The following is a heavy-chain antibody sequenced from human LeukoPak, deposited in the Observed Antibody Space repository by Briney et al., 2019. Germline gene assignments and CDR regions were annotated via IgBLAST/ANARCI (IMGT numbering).Heavy chain of an antibody. CDR1: GYTFTSYD. CDR2: MNPNSGNT. J-gene: IGHJ5*02. V-gene: IGHV1-8*01. Sequence: ASVKVSCKASGYTFTSYDINWVRQATGQGLEWMGWMNPNSGNTGYAQKFQGRVTMTRNTSISTAYMELSSLRSGDTAVYYCARLAVAGTPYNWFDPWGQGTLVTVSS. D-gene: IGHD6-19*01. CDR3: ARLAVAGTPYNWFDP.